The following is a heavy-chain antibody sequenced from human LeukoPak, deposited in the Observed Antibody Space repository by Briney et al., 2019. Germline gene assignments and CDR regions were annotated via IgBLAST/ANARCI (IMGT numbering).Heavy chain of an antibody. V-gene: IGHV3-23*01. CDR2: ISGSGGST. CDR3: ARDECSGGSCYDYWFDP. Sequence: GGSLRLSCAASGFTFSSYAMSWVRQAPGKGLEWVSAISGSGGSTYYADSVKGRFTISRDNSKNTLYLQMNSLRAEDTAVYYCARDECSGGSCYDYWFDPWGQGTLVTVSS. D-gene: IGHD2-15*01. CDR1: GFTFSSYA. J-gene: IGHJ5*02.